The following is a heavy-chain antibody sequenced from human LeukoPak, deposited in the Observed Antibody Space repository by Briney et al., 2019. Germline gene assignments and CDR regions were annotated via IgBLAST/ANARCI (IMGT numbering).Heavy chain of an antibody. J-gene: IGHJ4*02. CDR2: ISYDGRSK. Sequence: SLRLSCAASGFTFSTYAMHWVRQAPGKGLEWVAVISYDGRSKYYADSVKGRFTISRDNSKNTVYLQMDSLRTEDTAVYYCAKTYDSGWFVSDYWGQGTLVTVSS. V-gene: IGHV3-30*18. D-gene: IGHD6-19*01. CDR3: AKTYDSGWFVSDY. CDR1: GFTFSTYA.